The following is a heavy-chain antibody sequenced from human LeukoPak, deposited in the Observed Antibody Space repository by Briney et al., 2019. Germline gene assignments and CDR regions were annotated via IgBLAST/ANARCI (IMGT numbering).Heavy chain of an antibody. CDR1: GYSISSGYY. CDR2: IYHSGST. D-gene: IGHD1-26*01. J-gene: IGHJ5*02. CDR3: ARVGAVNWFDP. V-gene: IGHV4-38-2*02. Sequence: SETLSLTCTVSGYSISSGYYWGWIRQPPGKGLGWIGSIYHSGSTYYNPSLKSRVTISVDTSKNQFSLKLSSVTAADTAVYYCARVGAVNWFDPWGQGTLVTVSS.